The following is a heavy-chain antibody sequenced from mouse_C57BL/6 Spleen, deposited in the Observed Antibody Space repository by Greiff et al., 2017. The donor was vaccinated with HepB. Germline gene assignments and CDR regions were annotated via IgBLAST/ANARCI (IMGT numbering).Heavy chain of an antibody. CDR2: IWSGGST. V-gene: IGHV2-2*01. CDR3: ATGRRRSGFAY. J-gene: IGHJ3*01. CDR1: GFSLTSYG. Sequence: QVQLKQSGPGLVQPSQSLSITCTVSGFSLTSYGVHWVRQSPGKGLEWLGVIWSGGSTDYNAAFISRLSISKDNSKSQVFFKMNSLQADDTAIYYCATGRRRSGFAYWGQGTLVTVSA. D-gene: IGHD3-1*01.